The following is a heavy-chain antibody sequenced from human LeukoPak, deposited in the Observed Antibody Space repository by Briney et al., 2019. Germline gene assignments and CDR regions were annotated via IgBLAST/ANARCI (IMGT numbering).Heavy chain of an antibody. CDR1: GFTFSSYS. D-gene: IGHD2-2*01. Sequence: GGSLRLSCAASGFTFSSYSMNWVRQAPGKGLEWVSSISSSSSYIYYADSVKGRFTISRDNAKNSLYLQMNSLRAEDTAVYYCARDSRRYCSSTSCYDFDYWGQGTLVTVSS. V-gene: IGHV3-21*01. J-gene: IGHJ4*02. CDR3: ARDSRRYCSSTSCYDFDY. CDR2: ISSSSSYI.